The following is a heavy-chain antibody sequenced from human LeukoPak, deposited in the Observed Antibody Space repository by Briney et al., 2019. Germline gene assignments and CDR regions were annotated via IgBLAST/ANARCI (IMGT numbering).Heavy chain of an antibody. Sequence: TSETLSLTCTVSGYSISSGYYWGWIRQPPGKGLEWIGSIYHSGSTYYNPSLKSRVTISVDTSKNQFSLKLSSVTAADTAVYYCARDLMGYSYGSYFDYWGQGTLVTVSS. CDR1: GYSISSGYY. V-gene: IGHV4-38-2*02. D-gene: IGHD5-18*01. J-gene: IGHJ4*02. CDR3: ARDLMGYSYGSYFDY. CDR2: IYHSGST.